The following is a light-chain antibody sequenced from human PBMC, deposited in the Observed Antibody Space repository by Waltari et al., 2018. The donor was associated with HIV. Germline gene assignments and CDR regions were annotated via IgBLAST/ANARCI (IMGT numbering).Light chain of an antibody. CDR1: TGAVTSGHY. V-gene: IGLV7-46*01. CDR3: LLSYRGARV. J-gene: IGLJ2*01. CDR2: DTS. Sequence: QAVVTQEPSLTVSPGGTVTLTCGSSTGAVTSGHYPYWFQQKPGQAPRTLIYDTSSQPAWTPARCSGSLRGGKAALTLSGAQPEDEAEYYCLLSYRGARVFGGGTKLTVL.